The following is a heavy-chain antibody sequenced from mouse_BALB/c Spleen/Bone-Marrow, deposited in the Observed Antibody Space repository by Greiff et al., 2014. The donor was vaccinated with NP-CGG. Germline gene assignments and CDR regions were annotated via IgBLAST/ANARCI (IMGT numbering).Heavy chain of an antibody. Sequence: EVQLQQSGAELVRPGALVKLSCKASGFNIKDYYMHWVKQRPEQGLEWIGWIDPENGNTIYDPKFQGKASITAGTSSNTAYLQLSSLTSEDTAVYYCAMITTYWGQGTTLTVSS. V-gene: IGHV14-1*02. J-gene: IGHJ2*01. D-gene: IGHD2-4*01. CDR1: GFNIKDYY. CDR3: AMITTY. CDR2: IDPENGNT.